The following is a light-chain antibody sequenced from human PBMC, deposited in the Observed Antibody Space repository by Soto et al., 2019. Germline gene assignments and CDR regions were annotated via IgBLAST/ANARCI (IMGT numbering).Light chain of an antibody. V-gene: IGKV1-39*01. J-gene: IGKJ4*01. Sequence: DIQMNQSPSSLSASVGDRVTITCRASQSISRYLNWYQQKPGKAANLLIYAASSLQSVVPSRFSGSGSGTDFTLTISSLQPEEFATYYRQQSYSTPLTFGGGTKVDIK. CDR2: AAS. CDR1: QSISRY. CDR3: QQSYSTPLT.